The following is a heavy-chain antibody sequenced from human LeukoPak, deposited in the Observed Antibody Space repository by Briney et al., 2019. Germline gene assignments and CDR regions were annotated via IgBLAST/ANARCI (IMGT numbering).Heavy chain of an antibody. CDR2: ISSSSSTI. CDR1: GFSFSTYN. J-gene: IGHJ4*02. CDR3: ARDPTSSLVVGDY. V-gene: IGHV3-48*02. Sequence: GGSLRLSCEASGFSFSTYNMNWVRQAPGKGLEWVSYISSSSSTIYYADSVKGRFTISRDNAKNSLYLQMNSLRDEDTAVYYCARDPTSSLVVGDYWGQGTLVTVSS. D-gene: IGHD2-21*01.